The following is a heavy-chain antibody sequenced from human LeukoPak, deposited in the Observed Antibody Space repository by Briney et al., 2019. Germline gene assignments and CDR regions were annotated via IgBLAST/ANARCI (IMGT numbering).Heavy chain of an antibody. Sequence: SETLSLTCAVSGSSIDTGYYWGWIRQSPGKGLEWIGSIYNSGSIYYNPSLKSRVTISVDTSKNQFSLKLTSVSAADTGVYYCARVRFYDTTGYSTSYYLDYWGQGALVTVSS. CDR1: GSSIDTGYY. CDR2: IYNSGSI. J-gene: IGHJ4*02. V-gene: IGHV4-38-2*01. CDR3: ARVRFYDTTGYSTSYYLDY. D-gene: IGHD3-22*01.